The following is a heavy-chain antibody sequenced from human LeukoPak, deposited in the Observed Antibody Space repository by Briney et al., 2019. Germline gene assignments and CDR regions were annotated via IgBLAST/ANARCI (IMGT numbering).Heavy chain of an antibody. Sequence: SETLSLTCTVSGGSISSSSYYWGWIRQPPGKGLEWIGSIYYSGSTYYNPSLKSRVTISVDTSKNQFSLKLSSVTAADTAVYYCARGGGYYFDYWGQGTLVTVSS. D-gene: IGHD3-16*01. CDR1: GGSISSSSYY. J-gene: IGHJ4*02. V-gene: IGHV4-39*01. CDR3: ARGGGYYFDY. CDR2: IYYSGST.